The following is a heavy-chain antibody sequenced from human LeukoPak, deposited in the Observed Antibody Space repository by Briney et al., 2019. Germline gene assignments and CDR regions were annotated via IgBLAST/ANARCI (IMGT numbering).Heavy chain of an antibody. Sequence: GGSLRLSCAASGFTFSSYAMHWVRQAPGKGLEWVAVISYDGSNKYYADSVRGRFTISRDNSKNTLYLQMNSLRAEDTAVYYCARDSGDPYYYYGMDVWGQGTTVTVSS. CDR1: GFTFSSYA. V-gene: IGHV3-30*01. CDR3: ARDSGDPYYYYGMDV. CDR2: ISYDGSNK. J-gene: IGHJ6*02.